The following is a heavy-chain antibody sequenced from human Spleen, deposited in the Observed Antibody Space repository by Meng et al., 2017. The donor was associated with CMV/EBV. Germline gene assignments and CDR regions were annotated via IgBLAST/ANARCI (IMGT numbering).Heavy chain of an antibody. CDR1: GDSISRYY. V-gene: IGHV4-30-4*08. CDR3: ARTYYYGSGLFDP. J-gene: IGHJ5*02. D-gene: IGHD3-10*01. CDR2: IYYSGTT. Sequence: LRLSCRVSGDSISRYYWSWIRQSPGKGPEWIGYIYYSGTTYYNPHFKSRTTMAVDTSKNQFSLNLRSVTAADTAVYFCARTYYYGSGLFDPWGQGTLVTVSS.